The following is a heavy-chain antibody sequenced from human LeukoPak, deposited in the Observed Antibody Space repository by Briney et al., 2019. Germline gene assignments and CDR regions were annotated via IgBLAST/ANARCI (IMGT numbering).Heavy chain of an antibody. CDR1: GGSFSGYY. Sequence: SETLSLTCAVYGGSFSGYYWSWIRQPPGKGLEWIGEINHSGSTNYNPSLKSRVTISVDTSKNQFSLKLSSVTAADTAVYYCARDAGGSGWPFDYWGRGTLVTVSS. V-gene: IGHV4-34*01. CDR3: ARDAGGSGWPFDY. D-gene: IGHD6-19*01. J-gene: IGHJ4*02. CDR2: INHSGST.